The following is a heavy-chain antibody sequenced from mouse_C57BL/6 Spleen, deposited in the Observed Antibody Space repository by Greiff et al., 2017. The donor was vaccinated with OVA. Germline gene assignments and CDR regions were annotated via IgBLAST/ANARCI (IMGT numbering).Heavy chain of an antibody. CDR3: ARGMVMADY. Sequence: VQLQQSGPELVKPGASVKISCKASGYAFSSSWMNWVKQRPGKGLERIGRIYPGDGDTNYNGKFKGKATLTADKSSSTAYMQLSSLTSEDSAVYFCARGMVMADYWGQGTTLTVSS. D-gene: IGHD2-1*01. CDR2: IYPGDGDT. J-gene: IGHJ2*01. V-gene: IGHV1-82*01. CDR1: GYAFSSSW.